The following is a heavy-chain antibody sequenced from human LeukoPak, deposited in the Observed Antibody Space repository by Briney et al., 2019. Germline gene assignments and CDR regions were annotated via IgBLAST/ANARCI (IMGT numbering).Heavy chain of an antibody. Sequence: ASVKVSCKASGYTFTGYYMHWVRQAPGQGLEWMAWINPNSGGTNYAQKFQGRVTMTRDTSISTAYMELSRLRSDDTAVYYCARAQDIVVVPAASNWFDPWGQGTLVTVSS. CDR1: GYTFTGYY. D-gene: IGHD2-2*01. J-gene: IGHJ5*02. CDR2: INPNSGGT. CDR3: ARAQDIVVVPAASNWFDP. V-gene: IGHV1-2*02.